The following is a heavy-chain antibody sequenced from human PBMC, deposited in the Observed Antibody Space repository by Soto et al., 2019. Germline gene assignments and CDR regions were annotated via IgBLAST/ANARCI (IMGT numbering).Heavy chain of an antibody. CDR2: INSDGSST. D-gene: IGHD6-13*01. CDR1: GFTFSSYW. Sequence: EVQLVESGGGLVQPGGSLRLSCAASGFTFSSYWMHWVRQAPGKGLVWVSRINSDGSSTSYADSVKGRFTISRDNAKNTLYLQMNSLRGEDTAVYYCASGGAAAGDWYFDLWGRGTLVTVSS. CDR3: ASGGAAAGDWYFDL. J-gene: IGHJ2*01. V-gene: IGHV3-74*01.